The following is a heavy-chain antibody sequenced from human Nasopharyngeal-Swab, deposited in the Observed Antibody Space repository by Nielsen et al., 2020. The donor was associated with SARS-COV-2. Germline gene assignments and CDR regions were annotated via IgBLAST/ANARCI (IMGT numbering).Heavy chain of an antibody. D-gene: IGHD6-13*01. CDR3: VGSSWYGDYYYYYGMDV. V-gene: IGHV4-39*07. CDR2: IYYSGST. J-gene: IGHJ6*02. CDR1: GGSISSSSYY. Sequence: SEPLSLTCTVSGGSISSSSYYCGWIRQPPGKGLEWIGSIYYSGSTYYNPSLKSRVTISVDTSKNQFSLKLSSVTAADTAVYYCVGSSWYGDYYYYYGMDVWGQGTTGTVSS.